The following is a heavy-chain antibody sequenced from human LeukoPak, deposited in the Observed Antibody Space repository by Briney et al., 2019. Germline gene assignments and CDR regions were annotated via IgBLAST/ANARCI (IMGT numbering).Heavy chain of an antibody. CDR2: MNPNSGNT. D-gene: IGHD4-17*01. CDR1: GYTFTSYD. J-gene: IGHJ4*02. V-gene: IGHV1-8*01. Sequence: ASVKVSCKASGYTFTSYDINWVRQATGQGLEWMGWMNPNSGNTGYAQKFQGWVTMTRDTSISTAYMELSRLRSDDTAVYYCARGGESSYGPFDYWGQGTLVTVSS. CDR3: ARGGESSYGPFDY.